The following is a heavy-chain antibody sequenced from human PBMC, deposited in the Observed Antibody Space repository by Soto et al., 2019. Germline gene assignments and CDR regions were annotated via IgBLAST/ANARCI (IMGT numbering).Heavy chain of an antibody. CDR1: GFTFSSYA. CDR2: VSGNGQGI. V-gene: IGHV3-23*01. Sequence: EVQLLESGGGLVQPGGSLRLSCAASGFTFSSYAMSWVRQAPGKGLEWVSAVSGNGQGIYYADSVRGRFTISRDNSKNTVFLXXXXXXXXXXXXYXXXXDRDYPRDYFHYXGXGXXXTVSX. CDR3: XXDRDYPRDYFHY. D-gene: IGHD3-10*01. J-gene: IGHJ4*01.